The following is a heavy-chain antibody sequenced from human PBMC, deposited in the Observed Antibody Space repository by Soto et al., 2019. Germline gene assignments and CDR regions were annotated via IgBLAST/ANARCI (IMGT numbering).Heavy chain of an antibody. V-gene: IGHV1-3*01. CDR3: ARDFRNRNSSSWPFFDY. CDR2: INAGNGNT. J-gene: IGHJ4*02. D-gene: IGHD6-13*01. CDR1: GYTFTSYA. Sequence: ASVKVSCKASGYTFTSYAMHWVRQAPGQRLEWMGWINAGNGNTKYSQKFRGRVTITRDTSASTAYMELSSLRSEDTAVYYCARDFRNRNSSSWPFFDYWGQGTLVTVSS.